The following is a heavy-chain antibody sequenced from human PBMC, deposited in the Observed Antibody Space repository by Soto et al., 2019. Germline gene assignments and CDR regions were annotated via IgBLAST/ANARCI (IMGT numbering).Heavy chain of an antibody. CDR1: GGSINSSSYY. Sequence: PSETLSLTCTVSGGSINSSSYYWGWIRQPPGKGLECIGNIYYSGSTYYNPSLKSRVTISVDTSKNQFSLKLSSVTAADTAVYYCASDGIVVPGDFDYWGQGTLVTVSS. V-gene: IGHV4-39*01. J-gene: IGHJ4*02. CDR3: ASDGIVVPGDFDY. CDR2: IYYSGST. D-gene: IGHD2-21*01.